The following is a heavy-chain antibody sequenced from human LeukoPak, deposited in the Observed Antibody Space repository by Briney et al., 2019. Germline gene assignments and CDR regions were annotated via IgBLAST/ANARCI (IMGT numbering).Heavy chain of an antibody. J-gene: IGHJ4*02. CDR3: SRGADSSGYYSIFYFDY. D-gene: IGHD3-22*01. Sequence: SETLSLTCTVSGGSISSYYWNWIRQPPGKGLEWIGYIYYSGSTNYNPSLKSRVTISVDTSKNQFSLKLSSVTAADTAVYYCSRGADSSGYYSIFYFDYWGQGTLVTVSS. CDR1: GGSISSYY. V-gene: IGHV4-59*01. CDR2: IYYSGST.